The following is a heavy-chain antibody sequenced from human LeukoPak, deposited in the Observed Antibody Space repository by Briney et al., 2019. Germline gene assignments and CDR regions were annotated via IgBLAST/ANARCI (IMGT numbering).Heavy chain of an antibody. CDR3: ARGLDYYGSGSPTGVVDY. CDR2: ISAYNGNT. J-gene: IGHJ4*02. CDR1: GGTFSSYA. Sequence: ASVKVSCKASGGTFSSYAISWVRQAPGQGLEWMGWISAYNGNTNYAQKLQGRVTMTTDTSTSTAYMELRSLRSDDTAVYYCARGLDYYGSGSPTGVVDYWGQGTLVTVSS. V-gene: IGHV1-18*01. D-gene: IGHD3-10*01.